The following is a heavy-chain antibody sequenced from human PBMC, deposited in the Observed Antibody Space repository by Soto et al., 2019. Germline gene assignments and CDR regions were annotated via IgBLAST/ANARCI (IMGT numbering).Heavy chain of an antibody. CDR2: IYPGDSDT. Sequence: PGESLKISCKGSGYSFSKYWITPVRQLPGQGLEWMGIIYPGDSDTTYNPSVQGHVTISVDESINTAYLQWASLEASDTAMYYCARQKLWMATINNDAFDIWGQGTMVTV. CDR3: ARQKLWMATINNDAFDI. D-gene: IGHD2-21*01. V-gene: IGHV5-51*01. J-gene: IGHJ3*02. CDR1: GYSFSKYW.